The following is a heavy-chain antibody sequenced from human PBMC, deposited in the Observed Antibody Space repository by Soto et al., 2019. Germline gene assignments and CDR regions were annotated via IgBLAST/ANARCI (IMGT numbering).Heavy chain of an antibody. CDR2: INTGNGDS. CDR1: GYVFTSFA. D-gene: IGHD2-21*01. V-gene: IGHV1-3*04. Sequence: ASVKVSCKTSGYVFTSFAIHWMRQAPGQGPEWMGWINTGNGDSKYSEKFQDRVTITRDTSATTAYMELSSLRFEDTAVYYCARSKTIVMPGFDHWGQGTLVTVYS. CDR3: ARSKTIVMPGFDH. J-gene: IGHJ4*02.